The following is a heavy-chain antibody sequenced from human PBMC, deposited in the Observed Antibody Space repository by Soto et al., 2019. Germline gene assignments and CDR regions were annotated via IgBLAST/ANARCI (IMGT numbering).Heavy chain of an antibody. J-gene: IGHJ6*02. CDR3: AKTMGDCSGGSCYGAYSMDV. CDR1: GFSFNTYA. CDR2: VSASGGST. V-gene: IGHV3-23*01. Sequence: EVQLLESGGGLVQPGGSLRLSCAASGFSFNTYAMSWVRQARGKGPEWVSTVSASGGSTYSADSVKGRFTISRDNAKNTVQVEMASLRAEDTAVYYCAKTMGDCSGGSCYGAYSMDVWGQGVTVNVSS. D-gene: IGHD2-15*01.